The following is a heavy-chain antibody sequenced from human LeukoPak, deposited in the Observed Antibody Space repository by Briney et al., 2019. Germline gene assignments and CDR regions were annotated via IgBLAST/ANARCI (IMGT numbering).Heavy chain of an antibody. CDR1: GGSISSYY. J-gene: IGHJ6*03. Sequence: SETLSLTCTVSGGSISSYYWSWIRQPAGKGLEWIGRIYTSGSTNYNPSLKSRVTMSVDTSKNQFSLKLSSVTAADTAVYYCARERPDIVVVPAATDYYYYMDVWGKGPRSPSP. CDR3: ARERPDIVVVPAATDYYYYMDV. CDR2: IYTSGST. D-gene: IGHD2-2*01. V-gene: IGHV4-4*07.